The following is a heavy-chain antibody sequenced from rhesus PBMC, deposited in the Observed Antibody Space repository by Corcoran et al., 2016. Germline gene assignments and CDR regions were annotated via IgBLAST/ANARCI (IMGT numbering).Heavy chain of an antibody. CDR3: TRVNYGISLDV. D-gene: IGHD4-17*01. J-gene: IGHJ5-2*02. CDR1: GFTFSTPY. Sequence: EVQLVESGGCLVQLGGSLSVSCAPYGFTFSTPYIYWVRQGPGKGLEWVGFIRSKAYGGTAEYATSVKGRFTISRDDSKSIAYLQMSSLKTEDTAVYYCTRVNYGISLDVWGRGVLVTVSS. CDR2: IRSKAYGGTA. V-gene: IGHV3-184*01.